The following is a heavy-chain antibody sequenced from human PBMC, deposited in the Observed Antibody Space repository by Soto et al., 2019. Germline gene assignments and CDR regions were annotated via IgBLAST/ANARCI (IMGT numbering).Heavy chain of an antibody. Sequence: QVQLMQSGAEVKKPGASVKVSCKASGDTFTDYYIHWVRQAPGQGLEWMGTVNPSGGHTTYAQHFLGRVTMTRDTSTSTLYMEVTSLTSDDTAIYYCARGGHVVVVTAALDYWGQGNLVTVSS. J-gene: IGHJ4*02. CDR3: ARGGHVVVVTAALDY. CDR2: VNPSGGHT. CDR1: GDTFTDYY. V-gene: IGHV1-46*01. D-gene: IGHD2-21*02.